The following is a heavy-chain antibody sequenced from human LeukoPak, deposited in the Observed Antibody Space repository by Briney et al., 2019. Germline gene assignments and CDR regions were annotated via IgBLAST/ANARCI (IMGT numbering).Heavy chain of an antibody. D-gene: IGHD2-2*01. CDR1: GFTVSSNY. V-gene: IGHV3-53*01. CDR3: SAAHDRYYYYGMDV. J-gene: IGHJ6*04. Sequence: GGSLRLSCAASGFTVSSNYMSWVRQAPGKGLEWVSVIYSGGSTYYADSVKGRFTISRDNSKNTLYLQMNSRRAEDTAVYYCSAAHDRYYYYGMDVWGKGTTVTVSS. CDR2: IYSGGST.